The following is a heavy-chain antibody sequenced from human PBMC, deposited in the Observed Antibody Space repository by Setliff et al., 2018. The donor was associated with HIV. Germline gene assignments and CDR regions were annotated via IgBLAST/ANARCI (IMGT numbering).Heavy chain of an antibody. D-gene: IGHD3-22*01. V-gene: IGHV4-34*01. CDR1: GGSFSGYY. CDR2: INHSGST. Sequence: PSETLSLTCAVYGGSFSGYYWSWIRQPPGKGLEWIGEINHSGSTNYNPSLKSRVTISLDTSKRQFSLKLSSVTAADTAVYYCARALGYYYDSSGYVDYWGQGTLVTVSS. J-gene: IGHJ4*02. CDR3: ARALGYYYDSSGYVDY.